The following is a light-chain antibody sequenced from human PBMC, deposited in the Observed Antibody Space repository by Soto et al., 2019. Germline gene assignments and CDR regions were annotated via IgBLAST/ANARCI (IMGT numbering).Light chain of an antibody. V-gene: IGKV3D-20*02. CDR3: QQRSNWLWT. CDR1: QSVSSSH. CDR2: AAS. J-gene: IGKJ1*01. Sequence: EIVLTQSPGTLSLSPGERATLSCRASQSVSSSHLAWYQHKPGQAPRLLIYAASSRATSSPDRFSGGGSGTDFTLTISRLDPEDFAVYYCQQRSNWLWTFGQGTKVDIK.